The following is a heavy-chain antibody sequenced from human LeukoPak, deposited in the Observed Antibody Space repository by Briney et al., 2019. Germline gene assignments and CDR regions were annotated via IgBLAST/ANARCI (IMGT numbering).Heavy chain of an antibody. D-gene: IGHD2-21*01. Sequence: SETLSLTCTVSGGSISSSGYYWGWIRQPPGKGLESIGIIYYSGTTYYNPSLKNRITISVNTSKNQFSLKLSSVTAADTAVYYCARVGYCVGECPDYWGQGTLVTVSS. CDR1: GGSISSSGYY. J-gene: IGHJ4*02. CDR3: ARVGYCVGECPDY. CDR2: IYYSGTT. V-gene: IGHV4-39*07.